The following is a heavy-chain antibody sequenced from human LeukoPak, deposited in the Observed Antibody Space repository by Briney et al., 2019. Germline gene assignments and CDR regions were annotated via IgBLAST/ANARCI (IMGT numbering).Heavy chain of an antibody. CDR1: GGSISSGSYY. J-gene: IGHJ4*02. Sequence: SETLSLTCTVSGGSISSGSYYWSWIRQPAGKGLEWIGRIYTSGSTNYNPSLKSRVTISVDTSKNQFSLKLSSVTAADTAVYYCARDRVWDSSGWYYFDYWGQGTLVTVSS. V-gene: IGHV4-61*02. CDR3: ARDRVWDSSGWYYFDY. CDR2: IYTSGST. D-gene: IGHD6-19*01.